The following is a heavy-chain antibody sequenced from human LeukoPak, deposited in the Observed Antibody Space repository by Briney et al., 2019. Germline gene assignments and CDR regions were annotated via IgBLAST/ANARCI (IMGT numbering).Heavy chain of an antibody. CDR2: MNPNSGNT. J-gene: IGHJ5*02. Sequence: ASVKVSCKASGGTFSSYDINWVRQATGQGLEWMGWMNPNSGNTGYAQKFQGRVTITRNTSISTAYMELSSLRSEDTAVYYCARDDSSSWFGQRNWFDPWGQGTLVTVPS. CDR1: GGTFSSYD. D-gene: IGHD6-13*01. CDR3: ARDDSSSWFGQRNWFDP. V-gene: IGHV1-8*03.